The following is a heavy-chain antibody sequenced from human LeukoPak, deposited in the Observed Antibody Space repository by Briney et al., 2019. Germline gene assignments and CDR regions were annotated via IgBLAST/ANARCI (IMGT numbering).Heavy chain of an antibody. J-gene: IGHJ6*02. CDR2: TYYRSKWFN. D-gene: IGHD5-12*01. CDR1: GDSVSSNSAV. Sequence: QTLSLTCAISGDSVSSNSAVWHWIRQSPSRGLEWLGRTYYRSKWFNDYAVSVKSRITFNPDTSKNLFSLQLNSVTPEDTAVYYCARGVASRGMDVWGQGTTVTVSS. CDR3: ARGVASRGMDV. V-gene: IGHV6-1*01.